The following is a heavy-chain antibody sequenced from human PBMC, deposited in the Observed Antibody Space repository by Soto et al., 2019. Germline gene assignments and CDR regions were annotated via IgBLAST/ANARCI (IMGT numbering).Heavy chain of an antibody. CDR3: ARRGSSSWTYYYYGMDV. Sequence: RGESLKISCKGSGYIFTSYWIGWVRQMPWKGLEWMGIIYPGDSDTRYSPSFQGQVTISADKSISTAYLQWSSLKASDTAMYYCARRGSSSWTYYYYGMDVWGQGTTVTVSS. CDR1: GYIFTSYW. J-gene: IGHJ6*02. CDR2: IYPGDSDT. D-gene: IGHD6-13*01. V-gene: IGHV5-51*01.